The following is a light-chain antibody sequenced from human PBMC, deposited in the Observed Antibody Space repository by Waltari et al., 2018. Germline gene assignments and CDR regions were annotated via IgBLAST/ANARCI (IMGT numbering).Light chain of an antibody. CDR3: SAYTRSGTYV. V-gene: IGLV2-14*03. CDR2: DVT. J-gene: IGLJ1*01. CDR1: SSDVGGYKS. Sequence: QSALTQAASVSGSPGQSITISCTGTSSDVGGYKSVSWYQQHPGKAPKVLIYDVTNRPSGVSNRFSGSKSGNTASRTISGPQAEDEADYYCSAYTRSGTYVFGTGTKVTVL.